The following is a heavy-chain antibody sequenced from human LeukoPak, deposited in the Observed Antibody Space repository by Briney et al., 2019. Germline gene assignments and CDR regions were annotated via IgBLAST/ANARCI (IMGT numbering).Heavy chain of an antibody. CDR3: ARNQPLISYTYYYYYMDV. J-gene: IGHJ6*03. CDR2: INPSGGST. D-gene: IGHD2-2*01. CDR1: GYTFTSYY. Sequence: ASVKVSCKASGYTFTSYYMHWVRQAPGQGLEWMGIINPSGGSTSYAQKFQGRVTMTRDTSTSTVYMELSSLRSEDTAAYYCARNQPLISYTYYYYYMDVWGKGTTVTVSS. V-gene: IGHV1-46*01.